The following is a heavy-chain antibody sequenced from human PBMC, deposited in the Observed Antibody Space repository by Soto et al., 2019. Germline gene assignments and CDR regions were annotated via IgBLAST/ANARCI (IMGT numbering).Heavy chain of an antibody. CDR2: IYYSGST. J-gene: IGHJ4*02. CDR3: ARRYGSAIDY. D-gene: IGHD1-26*01. CDR1: GVSIAIHY. Sequence: PSETLSLTCTVSGVSIAIHYWSRIRQPPGKGLEWIGYIYYSGSTNCDPSLKSRVTISVDTSKNQFSLKLSSVTAADTAVYYCARRYGSAIDYWGQGTLVTVSS. V-gene: IGHV4-59*08.